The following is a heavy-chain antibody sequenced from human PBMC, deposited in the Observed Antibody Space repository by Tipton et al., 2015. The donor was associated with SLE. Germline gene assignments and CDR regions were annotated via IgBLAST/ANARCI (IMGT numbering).Heavy chain of an antibody. D-gene: IGHD5-24*01. Sequence: TLSLTCSVSGGPFSGYYWNWIRQPPGKPLEWIGNIYSSGNTIYDPSLKSRVTISLDTSKNQFSLKQTSMTAADTAVYYCARGVEMNTIVDYWGQGTLILVSS. CDR1: GGPFSGYY. V-gene: IGHV4-59*01. CDR2: IYSSGNT. CDR3: ARGVEMNTIVDY. J-gene: IGHJ4*02.